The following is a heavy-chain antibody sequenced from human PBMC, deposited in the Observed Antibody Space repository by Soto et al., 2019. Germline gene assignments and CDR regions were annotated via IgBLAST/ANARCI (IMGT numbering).Heavy chain of an antibody. J-gene: IGHJ6*02. CDR1: GGTFSSYA. CDR2: IIPIFGTA. CDR3: ARWLFLEWLSAYYGMDV. V-gene: IGHV1-69*12. D-gene: IGHD3-3*01. Sequence: QVQLVQSGAEVKKPGSSVNVSCKASGGTFSSYAISWVRQAPGQGLEWMGGIIPIFGTANYAQKFQGRVTITADESTSTAYMELSSLRSEDTAVYYCARWLFLEWLSAYYGMDVWGQGTTVTVSS.